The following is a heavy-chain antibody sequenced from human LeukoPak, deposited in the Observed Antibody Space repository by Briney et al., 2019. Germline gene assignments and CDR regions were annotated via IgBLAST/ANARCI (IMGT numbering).Heavy chain of an antibody. CDR2: INAGNGNT. V-gene: IGHV1-3*01. CDR3: ARLRGLYDSSGYYFDY. Sequence: ASVKVSCKASGYTFTSYAMHWVRQAPGQRLEWMGWINAGNGNTKYSQKFQGRVTITRDTSASTAYMELSSLRSEDTAVYYCARLRGLYDSSGYYFDYWGQGTLVTVSS. J-gene: IGHJ4*02. CDR1: GYTFTSYA. D-gene: IGHD3-22*01.